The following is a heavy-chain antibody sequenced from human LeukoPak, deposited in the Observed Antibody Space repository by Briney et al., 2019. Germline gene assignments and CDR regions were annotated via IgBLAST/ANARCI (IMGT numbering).Heavy chain of an antibody. V-gene: IGHV1-69*13. D-gene: IGHD2-2*01. Sequence: ASVKVSCKASGGTFSSYAISWVRQAPGQGLEWMGGIIPIFGTANYAQKFQGRVTITADESTSTAYMELSSLRSEDTAVYYCADYCSSTSCYLRWGQGTLVTVSS. CDR1: GGTFSSYA. J-gene: IGHJ4*02. CDR2: IIPIFGTA. CDR3: ADYCSSTSCYLR.